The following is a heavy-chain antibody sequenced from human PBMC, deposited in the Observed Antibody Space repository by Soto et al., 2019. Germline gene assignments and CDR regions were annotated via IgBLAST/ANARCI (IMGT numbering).Heavy chain of an antibody. J-gene: IGHJ4*02. CDR2: INHSGST. Sequence: SETLSLTCAVYGGSFSGYYWSWIRQPPGKGQEWIGEINHSGSTNYNPSLKSRVTISVDTSKNQFSLKLSSVTAADTAVYYCARRHYGSGSYYNARWSFDYWGQGTLVTVSS. V-gene: IGHV4-34*01. CDR3: ARRHYGSGSYYNARWSFDY. D-gene: IGHD3-10*01. CDR1: GGSFSGYY.